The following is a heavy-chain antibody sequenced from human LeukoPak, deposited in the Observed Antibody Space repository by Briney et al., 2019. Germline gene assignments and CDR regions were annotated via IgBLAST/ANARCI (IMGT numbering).Heavy chain of an antibody. J-gene: IGHJ6*03. CDR3: ATGDYYYMDV. D-gene: IGHD3-10*01. CDR1: GGSISSSSYY. V-gene: IGHV4-39*07. CDR2: IYYSGST. Sequence: SETLSLTCTVSGGSISSSSYYWGWIRQPPGKGLEWIGSIYYSGSTYYNPSLKSRVTISVDTSKNQFSLKPSSVTAADTAVYYCATGDYYYMDVWGKGTTVTVSS.